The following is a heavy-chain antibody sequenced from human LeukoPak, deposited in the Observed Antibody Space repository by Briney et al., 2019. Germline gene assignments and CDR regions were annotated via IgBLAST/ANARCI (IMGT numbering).Heavy chain of an antibody. J-gene: IGHJ3*02. CDR1: GGSISSGGYY. CDR3: ARDRAFDI. Sequence: PSQTLSLTCTVSGGSISSGGYYWSCIRQPPGKGLEWIGYIYHSGSTYYNPSLKSRVTISVDRSKNQFSLKLSSVTAADTAVYYCARDRAFDIWGQGTMVTVSS. V-gene: IGHV4-30-2*01. CDR2: IYHSGST.